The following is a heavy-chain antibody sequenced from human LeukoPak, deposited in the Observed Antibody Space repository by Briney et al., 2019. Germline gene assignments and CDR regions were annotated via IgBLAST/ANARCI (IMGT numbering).Heavy chain of an antibody. D-gene: IGHD3-22*01. CDR3: ARDSVRDYYDSSGSSWNY. J-gene: IGHJ4*02. CDR2: IKQDGSEK. Sequence: GGSLRLSCAASGFTFSSYGMHWVRQAPGKGLEWVANIKQDGSEKYYVDSVKGRFTISRDNAKNSLYLQMNSLRAEDTAVYYCARDSVRDYYDSSGSSWNYWGQGTLVTVSS. CDR1: GFTFSSYG. V-gene: IGHV3-7*01.